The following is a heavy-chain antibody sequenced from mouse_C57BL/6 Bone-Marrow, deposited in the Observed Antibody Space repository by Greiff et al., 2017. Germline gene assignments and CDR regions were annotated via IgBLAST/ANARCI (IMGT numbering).Heavy chain of an antibody. V-gene: IGHV14-2*01. Sequence: VQLQQSGAELVKPGASVKLSCTASGFNIKDYYMHWVKQRTEQGLEWIGRIDPEDGETKYAPKFKGKATITADTSSNTAYLQLSSLTSEDTAVYYWARSVTTVVARFPHWDFDVWGTGTTVTVSS. CDR3: ARSVTTVVARFPHWDFDV. CDR2: IDPEDGET. J-gene: IGHJ1*03. D-gene: IGHD1-1*01. CDR1: GFNIKDYY.